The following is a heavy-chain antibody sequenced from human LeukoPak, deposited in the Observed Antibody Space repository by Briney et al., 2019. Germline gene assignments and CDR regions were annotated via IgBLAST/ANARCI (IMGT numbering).Heavy chain of an antibody. CDR1: VFTFSVDW. J-gene: IGHJ6*03. Sequence: GGSLRLSCAASVFTFSVDWMSWVRQAPGKGLEWVANIKQDGSEKYYVDSVKGRFTISRDNAKNSLYLQMNSLRAEDTAVYFCASVRQGVLRYFDWLYHYYYYMDVWGKGTTVTVSS. D-gene: IGHD3-9*01. CDR3: ASVRQGVLRYFDWLYHYYYYMDV. CDR2: IKQDGSEK. V-gene: IGHV3-7*01.